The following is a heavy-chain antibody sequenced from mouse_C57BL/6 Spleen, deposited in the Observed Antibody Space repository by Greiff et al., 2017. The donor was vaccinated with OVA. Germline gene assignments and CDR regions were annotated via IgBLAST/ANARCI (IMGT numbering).Heavy chain of an antibody. CDR3: ARREVPTETGYAMDY. CDR2: FYHGCGSI. V-gene: IGHV1-62-2*01. J-gene: IGHJ4*01. Sequence: QVQLQQSGAELVKPGASVKLSCKASGYTFTEYTIHWVKQRSGQGLEWIGWFYHGCGSIKYNEKFKDKATLTADKSSSTVYMELSRLTSDDSAVYFCARREVPTETGYAMDYWGQGTSVTVSS. CDR1: GYTFTEYT.